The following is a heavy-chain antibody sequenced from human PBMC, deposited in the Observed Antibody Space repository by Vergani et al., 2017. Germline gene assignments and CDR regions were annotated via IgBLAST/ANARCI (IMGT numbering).Heavy chain of an antibody. D-gene: IGHD3-22*01. CDR2: ISWNSGAV. V-gene: IGHV3-9*01. CDR1: GFSFPGYA. Sequence: EVQLLESGGGLVQPGGSLRLSCEASGFSFPGYAMSWVRQAPGKGLEWVSGISWNSGAVDYADSVRGRFTISRDNAKNSLFLEMNSLRFEDTAVYYCARGLGDSSGYYGWYYYGMDVWGQGTTVTVSS. CDR3: ARGLGDSSGYYGWYYYGMDV. J-gene: IGHJ6*02.